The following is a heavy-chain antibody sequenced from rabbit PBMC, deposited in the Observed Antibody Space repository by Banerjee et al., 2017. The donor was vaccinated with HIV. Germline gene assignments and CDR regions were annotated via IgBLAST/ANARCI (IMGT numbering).Heavy chain of an antibody. J-gene: IGHJ4*01. D-gene: IGHD1-1*01. Sequence: QSLEESGGDLVKPGASLTLTCTASGIDFSSYYYMCWVRQAPGKGLEWIGIIYTGKRSADYATWVNGRFTMSSDDAQNTVDLQMNSLTAADTATYFCARGTYVRSGDYYFSLWGQGTLVTVS. V-gene: IGHV1S43*01. CDR2: IYTGKRSA. CDR1: GIDFSSYYY. CDR3: ARGTYVRSGDYYFSL.